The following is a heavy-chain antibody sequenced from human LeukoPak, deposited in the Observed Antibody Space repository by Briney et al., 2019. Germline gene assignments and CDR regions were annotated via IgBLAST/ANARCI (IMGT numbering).Heavy chain of an antibody. CDR3: ASVGTPLRVAGHFDY. Sequence: SETLSLTCSGSGGSIISYYWSWIRQPPGKGLEWIGYIYYSGSTNYNPSLKSRVTISVDTSKNQFSLKLSSVTAADTAVYYCASVGTPLRVAGHFDYWGQGTLVTVSS. D-gene: IGHD6-19*01. V-gene: IGHV4-59*01. CDR2: IYYSGST. J-gene: IGHJ4*02. CDR1: GGSIISYY.